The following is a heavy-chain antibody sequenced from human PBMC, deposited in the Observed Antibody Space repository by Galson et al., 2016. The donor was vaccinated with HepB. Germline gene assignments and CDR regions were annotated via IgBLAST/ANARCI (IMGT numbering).Heavy chain of an antibody. CDR2: IDASGGST. CDR3: ATGLEDSA. J-gene: IGHJ5*02. Sequence: SLRLSCAASGFNFGRYHMNWVRQAPGKGLEWVSSIDASGGSTSYSESVQGRFIVSRDNSKNILFLQMNGLSLEDTAVYYCATGLEDSAWGQGTLVAVSS. V-gene: IGHV3-23*01. CDR1: GFNFGRYH.